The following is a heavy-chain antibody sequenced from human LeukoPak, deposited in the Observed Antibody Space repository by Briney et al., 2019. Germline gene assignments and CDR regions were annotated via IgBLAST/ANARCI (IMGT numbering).Heavy chain of an antibody. CDR3: ASSAERLRPFDY. J-gene: IGHJ4*02. D-gene: IGHD3-16*01. Sequence: GGSLRLSCAASGFTFNDYCMSWIRQAPGKGLEWVSYISSSGSTIYYADSVKGRFTISRDNAKNSLYLQMNSLRAEDTAVYYCASSAERLRPFDYWGQGTLVTVSS. CDR1: GFTFNDYC. V-gene: IGHV3-11*01. CDR2: ISSSGSTI.